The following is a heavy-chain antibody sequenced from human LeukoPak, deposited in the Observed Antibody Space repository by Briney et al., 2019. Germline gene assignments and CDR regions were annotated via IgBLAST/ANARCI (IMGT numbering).Heavy chain of an antibody. CDR1: GFTFSSYE. CDR3: ATHEGSTSGMDV. V-gene: IGHV3-30*03. Sequence: PGGSLRLSCAASGFTFSSYEMNWVRQAPGKGLEWVAVISYDGSNKYYADSVKGRFTISKDNSKNTLYLQMNSLRAEDTAVYYCATHEGSTSGMDVWGQGTTVTVSS. J-gene: IGHJ6*02. CDR2: ISYDGSNK. D-gene: IGHD2-2*01.